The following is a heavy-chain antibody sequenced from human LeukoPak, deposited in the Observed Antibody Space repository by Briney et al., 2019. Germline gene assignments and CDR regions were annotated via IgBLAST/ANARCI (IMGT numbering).Heavy chain of an antibody. D-gene: IGHD3-9*01. J-gene: IGHJ3*02. V-gene: IGHV3-11*01. Sequence: GGSLRLSCTASGFTFSDYAMSWVRQAPGKGLEWVSTISTNGDSTYYADSVKGRFTISRDNAKNSLYLQMNSLRAEDTAVYYCARASDYDILTGPTFYAFDIWGQGTMVTVSS. CDR2: ISTNGDST. CDR1: GFTFSDYA. CDR3: ARASDYDILTGPTFYAFDI.